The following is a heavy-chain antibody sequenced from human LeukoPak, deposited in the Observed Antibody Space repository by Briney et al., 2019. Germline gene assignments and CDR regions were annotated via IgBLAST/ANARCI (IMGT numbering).Heavy chain of an antibody. V-gene: IGHV4-59*08. CDR1: GGSISTY. CDR2: VYYTGST. J-gene: IGHJ2*01. Sequence: SETLSLTCTISGGSISTYWSWIRQPPGKGLEWIGYVYYTGSTNYNPSLKSRVTFSVDTSKNHFSLKLISVTAADTAVYYCARREDFWYFDLWGRSTLVTVSS. CDR3: ARREDFWYFDL.